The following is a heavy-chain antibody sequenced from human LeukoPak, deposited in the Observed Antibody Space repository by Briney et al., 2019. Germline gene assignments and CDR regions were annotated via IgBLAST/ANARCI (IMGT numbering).Heavy chain of an antibody. Sequence: SGTLSLTCAVSGGSISSSNWWSWVRQPPGKGLEWIGEIYHSGSTNYNPSLKSRVTISVDKSKNQFSLKLSSVTAADTAVYYCARSTTLHSNGWYAQDYWGQGTLVTVSS. CDR1: GGSISSSNW. V-gene: IGHV4-4*02. D-gene: IGHD6-19*01. CDR3: ARSTTLHSNGWYAQDY. CDR2: IYHSGST. J-gene: IGHJ4*02.